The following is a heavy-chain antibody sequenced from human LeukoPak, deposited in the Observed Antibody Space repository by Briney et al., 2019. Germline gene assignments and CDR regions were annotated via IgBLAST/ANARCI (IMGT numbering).Heavy chain of an antibody. Sequence: GGSLRLSCAASGFTFSRYWMHWVRQAPGKGLVWVSRIKSDGSTNYADSVKGRFTISRDNAKNTVSLQMNSLRAEDTAVYYCARVAARAWGQGTLVTVSS. J-gene: IGHJ5*02. CDR1: GFTFSRYW. CDR3: ARVAARA. D-gene: IGHD6-6*01. V-gene: IGHV3-74*01. CDR2: IKSDGST.